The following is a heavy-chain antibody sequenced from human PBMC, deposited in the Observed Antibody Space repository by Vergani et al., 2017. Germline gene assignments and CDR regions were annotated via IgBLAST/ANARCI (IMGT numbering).Heavy chain of an antibody. CDR1: GFTFSTYA. CDR2: LTGGGGST. J-gene: IGHJ4*02. D-gene: IGHD3-16*01. V-gene: IGHV3-23*01. CDR3: VKDAGGNENVFDS. Sequence: EVQLLESGGSLKQPGGSVRLSCAAPGFTFSTYAMHWVRQAPGKGLEWVSALTGGGGSTYYADSFKGRFIISRDNARDTLYLQMNSLRPEDTATYYCVKDAGGNENVFDSWGQGTLVTVSS.